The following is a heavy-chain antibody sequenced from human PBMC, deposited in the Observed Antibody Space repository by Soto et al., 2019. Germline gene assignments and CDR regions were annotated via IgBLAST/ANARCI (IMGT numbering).Heavy chain of an antibody. CDR1: GFAFDTYG. Sequence: GGSLRLSCEASGFAFDTYGMHWIRHGAGQGLEWVATMSYDGSKIYYRDSVRGRFSISRDDSKRTLYLQMNSLRAEDTAVYYCAKDRDPYYYYYLMDVWGQGTTVTVSS. V-gene: IGHV3-30*18. CDR2: MSYDGSKI. J-gene: IGHJ6*02. CDR3: AKDRDPYYYYYLMDV.